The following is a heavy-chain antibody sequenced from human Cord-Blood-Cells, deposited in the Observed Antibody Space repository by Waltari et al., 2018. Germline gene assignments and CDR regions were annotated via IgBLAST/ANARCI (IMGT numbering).Heavy chain of an antibody. CDR1: GGTFSSYA. V-gene: IGHV1-69*12. Sequence: QVQLVQSGAEVKKPGSSVKVSCKASGGTFSSYAISWVRQAPGQGLEWMGGAAGEGVEWLGGINPVCDTANYEQKFQGRVTITADESTSTAYMELSSLRSEDTAVYYCARGSHPPYAFDIWGQGTMVTVSS. CDR3: ARGSHPPYAFDI. CDR2: AAGEGVEWLGGINPVCDTA. J-gene: IGHJ3*02.